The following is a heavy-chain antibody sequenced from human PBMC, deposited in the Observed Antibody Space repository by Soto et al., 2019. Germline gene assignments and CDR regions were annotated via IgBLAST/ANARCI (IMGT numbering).Heavy chain of an antibody. CDR1: GFTFSDYY. D-gene: IGHD6-13*01. J-gene: IGHJ4*02. V-gene: IGHV3-11*01. CDR3: ARDSSSWYFDY. CDR2: ISSSGSTI. Sequence: PGESLRLSCAATGFTFSDYYMSWIRQAPGKGLEWVSYISSSGSTIYYADSVKGRFTISRDNAKNSLYLQMNSLRAEDTAVYYCARDSSSWYFDYWGQGTLVTVSS.